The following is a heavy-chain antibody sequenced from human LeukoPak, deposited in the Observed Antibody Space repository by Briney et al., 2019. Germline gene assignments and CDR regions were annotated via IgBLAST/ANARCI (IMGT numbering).Heavy chain of an antibody. J-gene: IGHJ4*02. CDR1: GFTFDDYA. CDR2: ISWNSGSI. D-gene: IGHD2-15*01. CDR3: AKDTRRGVVVVAATGALDY. V-gene: IGHV3-9*01. Sequence: PGRSLRLSCAASGFTFDDYAMHWVRQAPGKGLEWVSGISWNSGSIGYADSVKGRFTISRDNAKNSLYLQMNSLRAEDTALYYCAKDTRRGVVVVAATGALDYWGQGTLVTVSS.